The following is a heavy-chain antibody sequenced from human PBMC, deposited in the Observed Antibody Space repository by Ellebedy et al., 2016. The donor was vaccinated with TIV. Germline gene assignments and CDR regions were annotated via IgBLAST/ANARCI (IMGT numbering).Heavy chain of an antibody. D-gene: IGHD2-21*01. Sequence: PGGSLRLSCAASGFVLSSYTMNWVRQAPGKGLEWVSFISDTSIYYADAVEGRFTISRENAKNSLYLQMNSLRAEDTAVYYCARGGGCFGDSCYYADFWGQGTLVTVSS. V-gene: IGHV3-21*01. CDR3: ARGGGCFGDSCYYADF. CDR2: ISDTSI. CDR1: GFVLSSYT. J-gene: IGHJ4*02.